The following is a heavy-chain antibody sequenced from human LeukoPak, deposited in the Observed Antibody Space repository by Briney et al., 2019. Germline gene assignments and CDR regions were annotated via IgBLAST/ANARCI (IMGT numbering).Heavy chain of an antibody. Sequence: GGSLRLSCAASGFTFSSYAMSWVRQAPGKGLQWVSGISGSGGSTDYADSVKGRFTISRDNSKNTLYLQMNSLRAEDTAVYYCAKGTQTVTTLVNDWGQGTLVTVSS. CDR1: GFTFSSYA. V-gene: IGHV3-23*01. D-gene: IGHD4-17*01. CDR3: AKGTQTVTTLVND. J-gene: IGHJ4*02. CDR2: ISGSGGST.